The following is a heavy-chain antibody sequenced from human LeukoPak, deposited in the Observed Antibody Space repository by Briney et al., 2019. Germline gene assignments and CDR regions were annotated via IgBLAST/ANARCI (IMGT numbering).Heavy chain of an antibody. Sequence: PSETLSLTCTVSGYSISSGYYWGWIRQPPGKGLEWIGSIYHSGRTFYNPSLKSRVTISVDTSKSQFSLKLTSVTAADTAVYYCASNGGYGDYTDYWGQGTLVTVSS. J-gene: IGHJ4*02. V-gene: IGHV4-38-2*02. D-gene: IGHD4-17*01. CDR2: IYHSGRT. CDR1: GYSISSGYY. CDR3: ASNGGYGDYTDY.